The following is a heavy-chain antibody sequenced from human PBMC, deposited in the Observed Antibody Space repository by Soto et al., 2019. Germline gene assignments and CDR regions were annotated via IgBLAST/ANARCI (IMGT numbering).Heavy chain of an antibody. CDR2: ISAYNGNT. J-gene: IGHJ6*02. Sequence: QVQLVQSGAAVKKPGASVKVSCKASGYTFTSYGFSWVRQAPGQGLEWMGWISAYNGNTNYAQKLQGRVTMTTDTSTSTDYTELRSLRSDDTAVYDCASYHLNSCYYCRDVWGQGTTVTVSS. CDR1: GYTFTSYG. CDR3: ASYHLNSCYYCRDV. V-gene: IGHV1-18*01.